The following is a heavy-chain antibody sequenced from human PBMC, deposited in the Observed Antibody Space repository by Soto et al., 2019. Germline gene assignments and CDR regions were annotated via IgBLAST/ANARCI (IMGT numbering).Heavy chain of an antibody. CDR2: IYYSGST. V-gene: IGHV4-30-4*01. CDR1: RAFMRREDYY. CDR3: ARVTSAVAVRYGMDV. D-gene: IGHD3-3*01. Sequence: TFPVSRAFMRREDYYWTWNRLPPGKGLEWIGYIYYSGSTYYNPSLKSRVTISVDTSKNQFSLKLSSVTAADTAVYYCARVTSAVAVRYGMDVWGQGTTVS. J-gene: IGHJ6*02.